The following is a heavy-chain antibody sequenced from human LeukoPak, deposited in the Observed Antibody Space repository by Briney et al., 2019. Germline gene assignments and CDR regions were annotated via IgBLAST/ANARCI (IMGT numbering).Heavy chain of an antibody. CDR3: ARDSRETYYSDSSGHNSLDY. J-gene: IGHJ4*02. Sequence: ASVKVSCKASGYTFRGYYMHWVRQAPGQGLEWMGWINPNSGGTKYAQKFQGWVTMTRDTSISTAYMELSRLRSDDTAVYYCARDSRETYYSDSSGHNSLDYWGQGTLVTVSS. CDR1: GYTFRGYY. CDR2: INPNSGGT. V-gene: IGHV1-2*04. D-gene: IGHD3-22*01.